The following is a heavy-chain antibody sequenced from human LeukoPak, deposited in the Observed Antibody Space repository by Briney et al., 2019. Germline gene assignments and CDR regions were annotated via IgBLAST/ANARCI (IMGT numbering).Heavy chain of an antibody. J-gene: IGHJ4*02. Sequence: GGSLRLSCAASGFTFSSYAMHWVRQAPGKGLEWVAVISYDGSNKYYADSVKGRFTISRDNARNSLYLQMNSLRAEDTAVYYCARNQRRLDYWGQGTLVTVSS. CDR3: ARNQRRLDY. V-gene: IGHV3-30*04. CDR1: GFTFSSYA. D-gene: IGHD1-14*01. CDR2: ISYDGSNK.